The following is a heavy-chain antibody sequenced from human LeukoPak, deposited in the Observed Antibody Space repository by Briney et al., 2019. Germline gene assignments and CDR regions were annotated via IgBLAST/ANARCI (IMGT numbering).Heavy chain of an antibody. CDR1: CYTFTSYG. CDR2: ISAYNGNT. V-gene: IGHV1-18*01. CDR3: ARVGNCSSTSCYKGGFDY. D-gene: IGHD2-2*02. Sequence: ASVKVSCKASCYTFTSYGISWVRQAPGQGREWVGWISAYNGNTNYAQKLQGRVTMTTDTSTSTAYMELRSLRSDDTAVYYCARVGNCSSTSCYKGGFDYWGQGTLVTVSS. J-gene: IGHJ4*02.